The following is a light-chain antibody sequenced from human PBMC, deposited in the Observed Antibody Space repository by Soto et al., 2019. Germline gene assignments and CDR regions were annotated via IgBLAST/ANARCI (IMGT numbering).Light chain of an antibody. CDR1: QGIANF. J-gene: IGKJ3*01. V-gene: IGKV1-9*01. CDR3: QQLNSFPIP. CDR2: GAS. Sequence: IQLTQSPSSLSASVGDRVTISCRASQGIANFLAWYQQKPGKAPKLLIYGASTLQSGVPSRFSVSGSGTDFTLTISSLQPEDFATDYCQQLNSFPIPFGPGTKVDIK.